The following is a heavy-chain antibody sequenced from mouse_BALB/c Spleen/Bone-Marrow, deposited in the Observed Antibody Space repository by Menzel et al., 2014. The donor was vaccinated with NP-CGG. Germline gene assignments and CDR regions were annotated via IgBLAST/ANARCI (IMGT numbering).Heavy chain of an antibody. CDR3: ASVYGWYFDV. CDR1: GFTFSSYG. J-gene: IGHJ1*01. D-gene: IGHD1-1*01. Sequence: EVKLVESGGGLVQPGGSLKLSCVASGFTFSSYGMSWVRQTPDKRLELVATINNNGGSTYYPDSVKGQFTISRDNAKNTLYLQMSSLKSEETAMYYCASVYGWYFDVWGAETTVTVSS. CDR2: INNNGGST. V-gene: IGHV5-6-3*01.